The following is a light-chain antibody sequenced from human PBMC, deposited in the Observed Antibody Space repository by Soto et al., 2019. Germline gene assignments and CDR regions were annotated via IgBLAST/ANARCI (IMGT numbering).Light chain of an antibody. CDR2: DVS. Sequence: QSALTQPASVSGSPGQPITISCTGTSSDVGGYNYVSWYQQHPGKAPKLMIYDVSNRPSGVSNRFSGSKSGKTASLTISGLQAEDEADYYCSSYTRSSTPLYVVFGGGTKLTVL. V-gene: IGLV2-14*01. CDR3: SSYTRSSTPLYVV. CDR1: SSDVGGYNY. J-gene: IGLJ2*01.